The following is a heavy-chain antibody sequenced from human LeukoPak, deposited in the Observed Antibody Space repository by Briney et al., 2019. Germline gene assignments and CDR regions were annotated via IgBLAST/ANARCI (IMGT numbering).Heavy chain of an antibody. V-gene: IGHV3-74*03. CDR1: GFTFSRYC. CDR3: ARDLPFRGRLDWLQQKSYYYYGMDV. J-gene: IGHJ6*02. Sequence: GGSLRLSCAASGFTFSRYCMHWVRQAPGKGLMWVSRISPDGITTLYADSVRGRFTISRDNAKNSLYLQMNSLGAEDTAVYYCARDLPFRGRLDWLQQKSYYYYGMDVWGQGTTVTVSS. CDR2: ISPDGITT. D-gene: IGHD3-9*01.